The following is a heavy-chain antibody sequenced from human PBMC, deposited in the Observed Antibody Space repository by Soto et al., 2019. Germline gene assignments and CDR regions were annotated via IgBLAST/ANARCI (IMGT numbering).Heavy chain of an antibody. CDR1: GGSFSGYN. J-gene: IGHJ4*02. Sequence: QVQLQDSGPGLVEPPGTLSLTCPFSGGSFSGYNWSWIRQPPGKALEWIGHVYYVGSTKYNPSLEGRLTISLDTSKNQVSLKLSSVTAADTAIYYCARTYSAYDAVRGWGQGTLVTVSS. V-gene: IGHV4-59*08. CDR3: ARTYSAYDAVRG. D-gene: IGHD5-12*01. CDR2: VYYVGST.